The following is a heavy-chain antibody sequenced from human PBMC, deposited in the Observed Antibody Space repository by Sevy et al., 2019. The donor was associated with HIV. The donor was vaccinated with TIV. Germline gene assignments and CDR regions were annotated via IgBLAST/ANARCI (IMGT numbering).Heavy chain of an antibody. Sequence: GGSLRLSCAASGFTFSSYSMNWVRQAPGKGLEWVSSISSSSSYIYYADSVKGRFTISRDNAKNSLYLQMNSLRAEDTAVYYCARDRKGDYYGSGSRPLRWFDPWGQGTLVTVSS. CDR3: ARDRKGDYYGSGSRPLRWFDP. V-gene: IGHV3-21*01. CDR2: ISSSSSYI. D-gene: IGHD3-10*01. J-gene: IGHJ5*02. CDR1: GFTFSSYS.